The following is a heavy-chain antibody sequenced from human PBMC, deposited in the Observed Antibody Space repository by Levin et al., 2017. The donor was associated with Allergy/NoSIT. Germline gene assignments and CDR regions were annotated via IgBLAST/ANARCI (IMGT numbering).Heavy chain of an antibody. CDR3: ARVLRFYYYYYMDV. V-gene: IGHV3-33*01. D-gene: IGHD5-12*01. Sequence: GASVKVSCAASRFTFSSYGMHWVRQAPGKGLEWVAVIWDDGYKKYYADSVKGRFTISRDNSKNTLYLQMNSLRAEDTAVYYCARVLRFYYYYYMDVWGKGTTVTVSS. CDR1: RFTFSSYG. J-gene: IGHJ6*03. CDR2: IWDDGYKK.